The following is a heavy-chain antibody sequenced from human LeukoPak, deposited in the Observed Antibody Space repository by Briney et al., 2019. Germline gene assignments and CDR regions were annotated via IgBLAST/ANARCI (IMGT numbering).Heavy chain of an antibody. J-gene: IGHJ4*02. CDR3: AKDGTHTPDY. CDR2: ITRDGGST. V-gene: IGHV3-43*02. Sequence: GGSLRLSCAASGYTFDDYAMHWVRRAPGKGLEWVSLITRDGGSTYYADSVKGRFTISRDNSKNSLYLQMNSLRAEGTALYYCAKDGTHTPDYWGQGTLVTVSS. CDR1: GYTFDDYA.